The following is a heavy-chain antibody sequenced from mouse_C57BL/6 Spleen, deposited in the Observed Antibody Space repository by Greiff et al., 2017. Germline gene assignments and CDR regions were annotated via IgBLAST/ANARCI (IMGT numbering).Heavy chain of an antibody. D-gene: IGHD1-1*01. Sequence: VQLKQSGAELVKPGASVKLSCTASGFNINDYYMHWVKQRTEQGLEWIGRIDPEDGETKYAPKFQGKATITADTSSNTAYLQLSHLTSEDTAVYYCASPYCYGTTPEAMDYWGQGTSVTVSA. CDR1: GFNINDYY. V-gene: IGHV14-2*01. CDR3: ASPYCYGTTPEAMDY. J-gene: IGHJ4*01. CDR2: IDPEDGET.